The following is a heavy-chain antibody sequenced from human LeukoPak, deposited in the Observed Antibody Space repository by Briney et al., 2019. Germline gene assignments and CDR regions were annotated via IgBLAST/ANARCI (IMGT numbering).Heavy chain of an antibody. Sequence: ASVKVSCKASGYTFTSYYMHWVRQAPGQGLEWMGIINPRGGSASSAQKFQGRVTLTRDTSTSTVYMELSSLRSQDTAVYYCARDYHGSGSLTTFDYWGQGTLVTVSS. CDR3: ARDYHGSGSLTTFDY. D-gene: IGHD3-10*01. V-gene: IGHV1-46*01. J-gene: IGHJ4*02. CDR2: INPRGGSA. CDR1: GYTFTSYY.